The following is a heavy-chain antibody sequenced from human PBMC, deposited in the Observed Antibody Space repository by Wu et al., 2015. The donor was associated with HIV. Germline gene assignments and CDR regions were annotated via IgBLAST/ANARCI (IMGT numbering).Heavy chain of an antibody. CDR1: GYTFTGYY. CDR2: INPNSGGT. V-gene: IGHV1-2*02. J-gene: IGHJ3*02. Sequence: QVQLVQSGAEVKKPGASVKVSCKASGYTFTGYYMHWVRQAPGQGLEWMGWINPNSGGTNYAQKFQGRVTMTRDTSISTAYMELSRLRSDDTAVYYCARGKEDTAMVDAFDIVGPRGQWSPSL. CDR3: ARGKEDTAMVDAFDI. D-gene: IGHD5-18*01.